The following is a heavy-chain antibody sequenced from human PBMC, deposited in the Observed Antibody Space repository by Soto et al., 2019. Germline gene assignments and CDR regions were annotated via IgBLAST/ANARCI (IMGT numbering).Heavy chain of an antibody. D-gene: IGHD3-10*01. CDR3: ASGDYFYYGSGTYGPDAFDI. Sequence: ASVKVSCKASGGSFSNNAISWVRQAPGQGLEWMGGIIPIFGTVNYAQKFQGRVTITADESTRTAYMELSSLTSEDTAVYYCASGDYFYYGSGTYGPDAFDIWGQGTMVTVSS. CDR2: IIPIFGTV. V-gene: IGHV1-69*13. CDR1: GGSFSNNA. J-gene: IGHJ3*02.